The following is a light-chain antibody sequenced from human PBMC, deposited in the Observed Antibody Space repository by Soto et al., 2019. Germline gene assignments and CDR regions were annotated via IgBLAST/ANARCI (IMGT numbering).Light chain of an antibody. V-gene: IGLV2-23*01. CDR1: SSDVGSYNY. Sequence: QSVLTQPASVSGSPGQSITISCTGTSSDVGSYNYVSWYQQHPGKAPKLMIYEGSKRPSGASNRFSGSKSGNTASLTISGLQAEDEGDYYCCSYAGSSTWVFGGGTKVTVL. CDR3: CSYAGSSTWV. J-gene: IGLJ3*02. CDR2: EGS.